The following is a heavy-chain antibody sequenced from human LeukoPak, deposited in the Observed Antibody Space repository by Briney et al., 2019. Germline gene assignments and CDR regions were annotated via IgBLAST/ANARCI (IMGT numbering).Heavy chain of an antibody. V-gene: IGHV3-64*01. D-gene: IGHD5-24*01. CDR1: GFTFSSYA. J-gene: IGHJ3*02. CDR3: ARVGDGYNYRAFDI. Sequence: GGSLRLSCAASGFTFSSYAMHWVRQAPGKGLEYVSAISSNGGSTYYANSVKGRFTISRDNSKNTLYLQMNSLRAEDTAVYYCARVGDGYNYRAFDIWGQGTMVTVSS. CDR2: ISSNGGST.